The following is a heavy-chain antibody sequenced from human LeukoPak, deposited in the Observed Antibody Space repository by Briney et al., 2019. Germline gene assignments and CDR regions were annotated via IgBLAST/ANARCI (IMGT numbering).Heavy chain of an antibody. D-gene: IGHD3-10*01. J-gene: IGHJ5*02. V-gene: IGHV1-2*02. CDR1: GYTFTGYY. CDR3: ARADPFYGAGSYAGSWFDP. Sequence: SVKVSCKASGYTFTGYYMHWVRQAPGQGLEWMGWINPNSGGTNYAQKFQGRVTMTRDTSISTAYMELSRLRSDDTAVYYCARADPFYGAGSYAGSWFDPWGQGTLVTVSS. CDR2: INPNSGGT.